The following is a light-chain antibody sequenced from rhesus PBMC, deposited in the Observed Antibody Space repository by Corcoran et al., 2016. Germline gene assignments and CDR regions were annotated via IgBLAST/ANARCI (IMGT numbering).Light chain of an antibody. V-gene: IGKV1-22*01. CDR2: KAS. CDR1: QGISSW. Sequence: DIQMTQSPSSLSASVGDTVTITCRASQGISSWLAWYQQKPGKAPKLLIYKASSLQSGVPSRFSGSGSWTYFTLTISSLQSEDFATYYCQQYSSRPLTFGGGTKVEIK. J-gene: IGKJ4*01. CDR3: QQYSSRPLT.